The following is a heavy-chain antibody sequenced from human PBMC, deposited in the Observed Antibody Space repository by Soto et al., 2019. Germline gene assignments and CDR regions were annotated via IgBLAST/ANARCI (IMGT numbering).Heavy chain of an antibody. CDR2: TYYRSKGYN. Sequence: SQTLSLTCAISGDSVSSNSAAWNWIRQSPSRGLEWLGRTYYRSKGYNDYAVSVKTRITINPDTSKNQFSLQLNSVTPEDSAVYYCAIFTHYYYYMDVWGKGTTVTVSS. J-gene: IGHJ6*03. V-gene: IGHV6-1*01. CDR1: GDSVSSNSAA. CDR3: AIFTHYYYYMDV.